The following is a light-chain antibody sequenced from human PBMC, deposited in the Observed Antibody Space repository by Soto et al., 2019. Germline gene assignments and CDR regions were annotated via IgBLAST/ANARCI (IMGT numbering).Light chain of an antibody. CDR1: SSNTGNNY. Sequence: QSVLTQPPSVSAAPGQKVTISCSGSSSNTGNNYVSWYQQLPGTAPKLLIYDNNKRPSGIPDRFSASKSGTSATLGITGLQTGDEADYYCGTWDTSLSGAVFGGGTKLTVL. CDR2: DNN. CDR3: GTWDTSLSGAV. V-gene: IGLV1-51*01. J-gene: IGLJ3*02.